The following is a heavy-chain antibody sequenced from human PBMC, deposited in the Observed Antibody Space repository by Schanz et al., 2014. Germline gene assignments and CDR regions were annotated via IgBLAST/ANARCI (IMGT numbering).Heavy chain of an antibody. CDR2: INAHTGNT. D-gene: IGHD3-10*01. CDR3: ARVHIAAYHYNSPGAFDI. V-gene: IGHV1-18*01. CDR1: GYIFGSHG. Sequence: QLMQSGSEVRKPGASVKVSCKASGYIFGSHGMTWVRQAPGQGPELMGWINAHTGNTQYAQKFQGRVNMTRDTATTTVHLELTRLRTDDTAIYYCARVHIAAYHYNSPGAFDIWGQGTRDTVSS. J-gene: IGHJ3*02.